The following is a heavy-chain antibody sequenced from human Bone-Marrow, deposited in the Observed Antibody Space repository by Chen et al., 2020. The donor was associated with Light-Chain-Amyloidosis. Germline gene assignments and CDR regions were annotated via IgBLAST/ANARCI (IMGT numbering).Heavy chain of an antibody. J-gene: IGHJ4*02. CDR1: GFTLSNYA. D-gene: IGHD2-2*01. Sequence: EVELVESGGALVQPGGSLRLSCAASGFTLSNYAMTWVRQAPGKGLEWVSVARGGDGPTYYADSVRGRFTIYRDNSKNTLYLQMNSLRAEDTAVYYCAKDRCTSISCSDFDYWGQGTLVTVSS. CDR2: ARGGDGPT. CDR3: AKDRCTSISCSDFDY. V-gene: IGHV3-23*04.